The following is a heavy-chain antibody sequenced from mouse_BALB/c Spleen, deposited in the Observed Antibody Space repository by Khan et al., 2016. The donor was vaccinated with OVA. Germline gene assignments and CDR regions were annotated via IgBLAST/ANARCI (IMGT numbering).Heavy chain of an antibody. CDR3: ARVYGSSGVDY. D-gene: IGHD1-1*01. CDR1: GFTFSNYA. Sequence: EVELVESGGGLVKPGGSLKLSCAASGFTFSNYAMSWVRQTPEKRLEWVASIGSGGSTYYPASVKSRFTISRATAWTILYLQMSSLRYEDTAMYYCARVYGSSGVDYWGQGTTLTVSS. V-gene: IGHV5-6-5*01. CDR2: IGSGGST. J-gene: IGHJ2*01.